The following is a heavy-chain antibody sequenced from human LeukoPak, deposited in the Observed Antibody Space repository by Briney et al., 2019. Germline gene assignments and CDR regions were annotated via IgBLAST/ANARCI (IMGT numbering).Heavy chain of an antibody. CDR2: IRYDGSNK. CDR3: AKDPGPYYYDSSGFDY. CDR1: GFIFTTYG. J-gene: IGHJ4*02. D-gene: IGHD3-22*01. Sequence: GGSLRLSCAASGFIFTTYGMHWVRQAPGKGLEWVAFIRYDGSNKYYADSVKGRFTISRDNSKNTLYLQMNSLRAEDTAVYYCAKDPGPYYYDSSGFDYWGQGTLVTVSS. V-gene: IGHV3-30*02.